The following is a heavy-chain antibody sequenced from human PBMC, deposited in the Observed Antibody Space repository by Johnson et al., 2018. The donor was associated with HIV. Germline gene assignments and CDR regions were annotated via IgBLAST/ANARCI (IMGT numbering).Heavy chain of an antibody. J-gene: IGHJ3*02. V-gene: IGHV3-30-3*02. D-gene: IGHD3-10*01. Sequence: QMQLVESGGGVVQPGGSLRLSCATSGFTFSNYAMHWVRQAPGKGLEWVAVISYDGSNKYYADSVKGRFTISRDNSKNTLYLQMNSLRAEDTAVYYCAKDRGLSAFDIWGQGTMVTVSS. CDR2: ISYDGSNK. CDR3: AKDRGLSAFDI. CDR1: GFTFSNYA.